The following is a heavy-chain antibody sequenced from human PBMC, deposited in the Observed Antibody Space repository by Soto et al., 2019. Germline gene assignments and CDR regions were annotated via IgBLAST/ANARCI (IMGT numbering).Heavy chain of an antibody. D-gene: IGHD4-17*01. CDR3: AKDRKYGDYGVGAFDI. J-gene: IGHJ3*02. Sequence: PGGSLRLSCAASGFTFSSYAMHWVRQAPGKGLEWVSAISGSGGSTYYADSVKGRFTISRDNSKNTLYLQMNSLRAEDTAVYYCAKDRKYGDYGVGAFDIWGQGTMVTVSS. CDR2: ISGSGGST. V-gene: IGHV3-23*01. CDR1: GFTFSSYA.